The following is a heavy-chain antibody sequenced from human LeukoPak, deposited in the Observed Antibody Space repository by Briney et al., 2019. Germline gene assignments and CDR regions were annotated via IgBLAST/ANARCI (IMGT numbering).Heavy chain of an antibody. CDR2: INPNSGGT. CDR1: GYTFTGYY. J-gene: IGHJ6*02. CDR3: AREEGYCSSTSCYFFPATGMDV. V-gene: IGHV1-2*02. D-gene: IGHD2-2*01. Sequence: ASVKVSCKASGYTFTGYYMHWVRQAPGQGLEWMGWINPNSGGTNYAQKLQGRVTMTTDTSTSTAYMELRSLRSDDTAVYYCAREEGYCSSTSCYFFPATGMDVWGQGTTVTVSS.